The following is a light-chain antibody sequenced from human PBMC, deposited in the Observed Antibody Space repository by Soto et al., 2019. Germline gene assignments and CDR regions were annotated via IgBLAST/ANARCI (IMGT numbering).Light chain of an antibody. CDR3: ASWDDSLNVAV. V-gene: IGLV1-44*01. J-gene: IGLJ7*01. CDR2: GNN. CDR1: SSNIGSNT. Sequence: QLVLTQPPSASGTPGQRVTISCSGSSSNIGSNTANWYQQLPGTAPKLLIYGNNERPSGVPDRFSGSKSGTSASLAISGLQSEDEADYYCASWDDSLNVAVFGGGTQLTVL.